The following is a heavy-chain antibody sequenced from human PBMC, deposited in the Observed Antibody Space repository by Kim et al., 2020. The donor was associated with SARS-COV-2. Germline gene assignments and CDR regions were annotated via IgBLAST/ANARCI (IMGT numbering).Heavy chain of an antibody. V-gene: IGHV1-46*01. D-gene: IGHD5-18*01. CDR3: ARDRADTAMVMGTEFDY. Sequence: CQGSVTMTRDTSTSTVYMELSSLRSEDTAVYYCARDRADTAMVMGTEFDYWGQGTLVTVSS. J-gene: IGHJ4*02.